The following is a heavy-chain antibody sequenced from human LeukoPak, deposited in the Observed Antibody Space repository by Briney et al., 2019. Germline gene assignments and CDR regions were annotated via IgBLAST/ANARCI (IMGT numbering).Heavy chain of an antibody. CDR2: INHSGST. D-gene: IGHD6-13*01. Sequence: SETLSLTCAVYGGSFSGYYWSWIRQPPGKGLEWIREINHSGSTNYNPSLKSRVTISVDTSKNQFSLKLSSVTAADTAVYYCARLYSSSWYWFDPWGQGTLVTVSS. V-gene: IGHV4-34*01. CDR3: ARLYSSSWYWFDP. CDR1: GGSFSGYY. J-gene: IGHJ5*02.